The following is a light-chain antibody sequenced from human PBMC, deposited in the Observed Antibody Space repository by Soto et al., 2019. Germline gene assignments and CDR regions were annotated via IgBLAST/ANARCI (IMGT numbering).Light chain of an antibody. CDR1: SSDVGGYNY. CDR2: EVS. V-gene: IGLV2-14*01. CDR3: SSYTRSSTWV. J-gene: IGLJ3*02. Sequence: QSALTQPASVSGSPGQWITISCTGTSSDVGGYNYVSWYQQHPGKAPKLMISEVSNRPSGVSNRFSGSKSGNTASLTISGLQAEDEADYYCSSYTRSSTWVFGGGTKLTVL.